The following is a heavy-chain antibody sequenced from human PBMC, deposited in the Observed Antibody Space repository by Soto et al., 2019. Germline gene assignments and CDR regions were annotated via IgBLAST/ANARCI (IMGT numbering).Heavy chain of an antibody. CDR1: GFTFSSYS. D-gene: IGHD3-22*01. CDR2: ISSSSSTI. V-gene: IGHV3-48*02. J-gene: IGHJ4*02. Sequence: GGSLRLSCAASGFTFSSYSMNWVRQAPGKGLEWVSYISSSSSTIYYADSVKGRFTISRDNAKNSLYLQMNSLRDEDTAVYYCARDSYYYDSSGYYQVVPTDYWGQGTLVTVSS. CDR3: ARDSYYYDSSGYYQVVPTDY.